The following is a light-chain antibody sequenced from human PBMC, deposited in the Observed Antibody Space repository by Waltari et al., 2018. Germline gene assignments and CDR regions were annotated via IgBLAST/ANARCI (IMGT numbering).Light chain of an antibody. Sequence: QSALTQPASVSGSPGQSITISCTGTNSDVGGYNYVSWYQQRPGKAPQLLVSEVTNRPSGVSNRFSGSKSDNTASLTISGLLAEDEADYYCSSYTNSSTYVFGTG. V-gene: IGLV2-14*01. CDR1: NSDVGGYNY. CDR3: SSYTNSSTYV. CDR2: EVT. J-gene: IGLJ1*01.